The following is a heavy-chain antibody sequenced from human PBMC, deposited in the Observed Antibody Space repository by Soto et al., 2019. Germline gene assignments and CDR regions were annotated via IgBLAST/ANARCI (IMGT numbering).Heavy chain of an antibody. CDR1: GFSLSTSGVG. J-gene: IGHJ5*02. D-gene: IGHD3-3*01. V-gene: IGHV2-5*02. CDR2: IYWADDK. Sequence: SGPTLVNPTQTLPLTCTFSGFSLSTSGVGVGWIRQPPGKALEWLALIYWADDKRYSTSLXXRLTITEDTSKNLVDLTMTNMDPVDTTTYYGAHLKDYDFWSGYWFDPGGPGTLVTVSS. CDR3: AHLKDYDFWSGYWFDP.